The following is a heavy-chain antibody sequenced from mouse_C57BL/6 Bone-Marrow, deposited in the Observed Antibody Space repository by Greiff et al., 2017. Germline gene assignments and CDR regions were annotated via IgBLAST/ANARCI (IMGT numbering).Heavy chain of an antibody. Sequence: VQLQESDAGLVKPGASVKISCKVSGYTFTDHTIPWMKQRPEQGLEWIGYIYPRDGSTKYNETFKGKATLTADKSSSTAYMQLNSLTSEDSAVYFGARSNYYGSSSYYFDDWGQGTTLTVSS. V-gene: IGHV1-78*01. J-gene: IGHJ2*01. CDR1: GYTFTDHT. CDR3: ARSNYYGSSSYYFDD. D-gene: IGHD1-1*01. CDR2: IYPRDGST.